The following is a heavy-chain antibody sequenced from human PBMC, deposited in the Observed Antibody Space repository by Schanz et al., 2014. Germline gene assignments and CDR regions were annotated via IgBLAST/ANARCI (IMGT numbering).Heavy chain of an antibody. CDR1: GYTFTNFF. J-gene: IGHJ4*02. CDR2: MNPNSGNT. V-gene: IGHV1-8*02. D-gene: IGHD2-2*01. CDR3: ARAPTAYCSDTSCLGTPFDY. Sequence: QVHLVQSGAEVHKPGASLKISCKASGYTFTNFFLHWVRQATGQGLEWMGWMNPNSGNTGYVQKFQGRVTMTRNTSISTAYMELNSLRSEDTAVYYCARAPTAYCSDTSCLGTPFDYWGQGTLVTVSS.